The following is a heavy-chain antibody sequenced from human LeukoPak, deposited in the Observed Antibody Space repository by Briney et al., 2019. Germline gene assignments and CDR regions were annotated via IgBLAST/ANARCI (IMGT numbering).Heavy chain of an antibody. CDR3: ARMGVPWYYYEIRPDY. V-gene: IGHV4-39*01. J-gene: IGHJ4*02. CDR2: IYYSGST. D-gene: IGHD3-22*01. Sequence: SETLSLTCTVSGGSISSSSYYWGWIRQPPGKGLEWIGSIYYSGSTYYNPSLKSQVTISVDTSKNQLSLKLSSVTAADTAVYYCARMGVPWYYYEIRPDYWGQGTLVSVSS. CDR1: GGSISSSSYY.